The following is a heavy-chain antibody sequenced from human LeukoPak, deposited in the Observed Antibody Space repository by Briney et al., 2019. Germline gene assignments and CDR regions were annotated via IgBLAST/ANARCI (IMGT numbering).Heavy chain of an antibody. J-gene: IGHJ6*02. Sequence: ASVKVSCKASGGTFSSYAISWVRQAPGQGLEWMGGIIPIFGTANYAQKFQGRVTITADESTSTAYMELSSLRSEDTAVYYCAREDGSGSYYYYYYGMGVWGQGTTVTVSS. D-gene: IGHD3-10*01. CDR3: AREDGSGSYYYYYYGMGV. V-gene: IGHV1-69*13. CDR2: IIPIFGTA. CDR1: GGTFSSYA.